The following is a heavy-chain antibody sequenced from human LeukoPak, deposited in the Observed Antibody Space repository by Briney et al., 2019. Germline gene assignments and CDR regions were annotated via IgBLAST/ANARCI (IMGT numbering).Heavy chain of an antibody. CDR2: IKSKTDGGTT. CDR3: TREAIHYYDSSGYFPSDH. CDR1: GFTFSSYG. J-gene: IGHJ4*02. V-gene: IGHV3-15*01. Sequence: GGSLRLSCAASGFTFSSYGMHWVRQAPGKGLEWVGRIKSKTDGGTTEYAAPVKGRWTISRDDSKKTLYLQMNSLKTEDTAVYYCTREAIHYYDSSGYFPSDHWGQGSLVTVSS. D-gene: IGHD3-22*01.